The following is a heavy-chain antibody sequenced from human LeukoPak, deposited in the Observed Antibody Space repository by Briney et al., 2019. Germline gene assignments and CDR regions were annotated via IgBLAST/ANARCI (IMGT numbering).Heavy chain of an antibody. CDR1: GGTFSSYA. CDR2: IIPIFGTA. CDR3: ARVRGAYCGGDCYHFDY. Sequence: GSSVKVSCKASGGTFSSYAISWVRQAPGQGLEWMGGIIPIFGTANYAQKFQGRVTITADESTSTAYMELSSLRPEDTAVYYCARVRGAYCGGDCYHFDYWGQGTLVTVSS. J-gene: IGHJ4*02. D-gene: IGHD2-21*02. V-gene: IGHV1-69*01.